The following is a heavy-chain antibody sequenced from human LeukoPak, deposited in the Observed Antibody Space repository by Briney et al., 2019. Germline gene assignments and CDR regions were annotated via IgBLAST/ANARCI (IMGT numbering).Heavy chain of an antibody. J-gene: IGHJ4*02. CDR3: ATPGDSGSWYDFDY. CDR1: GGSISSSGYY. D-gene: IGHD6-13*01. V-gene: IGHV4-39*01. Sequence: SETLSLICTVSGGSISSSGYYWAWIRQPPGKGLEWIGSVYYSGTTYYNPSLESRVTISVDTSKNQFSLKLDSVTAADTAVYFCATPGDSGSWYDFDYWGQGTLVAVSS. CDR2: VYYSGTT.